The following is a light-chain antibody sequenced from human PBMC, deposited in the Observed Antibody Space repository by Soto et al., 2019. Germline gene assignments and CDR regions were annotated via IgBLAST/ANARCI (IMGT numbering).Light chain of an antibody. V-gene: IGKV3-11*01. CDR3: QQRSNWPLT. CDR2: DAS. Sequence: EIVLTQSPATLSLSPGERATLSCRASQSVSSYLAWYQQKPGQAPRLLIYDASNRATGIPARFSGSGSGTDFTITISSLEPEDFAVYYCQQRSNWPLTFGQGTKVDIK. CDR1: QSVSSY. J-gene: IGKJ1*01.